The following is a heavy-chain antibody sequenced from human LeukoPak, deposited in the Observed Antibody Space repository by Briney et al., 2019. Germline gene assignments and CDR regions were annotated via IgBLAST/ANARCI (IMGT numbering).Heavy chain of an antibody. CDR3: AKTGGRGDPFNY. Sequence: GGSLRLSCAASGFTFSSYTINWVRQAPGKGLQWVSSISSTSSYINYADSVKGRFTISRDNAENSLYLEMNSLRVEDTAVYYCAKTGGRGDPFNYWGQGTLVTVSS. J-gene: IGHJ4*02. CDR1: GFTFSSYT. D-gene: IGHD2-21*02. V-gene: IGHV3-21*01. CDR2: ISSTSSYI.